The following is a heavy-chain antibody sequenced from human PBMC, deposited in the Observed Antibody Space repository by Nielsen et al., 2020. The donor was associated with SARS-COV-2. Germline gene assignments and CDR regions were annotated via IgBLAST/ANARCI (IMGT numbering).Heavy chain of an antibody. CDR2: IHYTGSA. CDR3: VRDTLAHGLDV. J-gene: IGHJ6*02. V-gene: IGHV4-31*03. Sequence: LSCSVSGDSIRNSRYYGTWVRQPTGRGPEWIRNIHYTGSANYSPSLKSRLSMSLEASRNQFSLSVKSMTAADSAEYYCVRDTLAHGLDVWGQGITVTVSS. CDR1: GDSIRNSRYY.